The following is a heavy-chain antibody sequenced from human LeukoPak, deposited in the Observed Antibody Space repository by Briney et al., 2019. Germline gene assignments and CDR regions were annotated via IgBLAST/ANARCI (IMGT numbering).Heavy chain of an antibody. CDR3: ARFGGYFEY. CDR1: GGSINNYY. Sequence: SETLSLTCTVSGGSINNYYWSWIRQPPGKGLEWIGHIYYSGSNKNNPSLKSRVTMTVDTSKNQFSLKLTSVTAADTAMYFCARFGGYFEYWGQGILVTVSS. D-gene: IGHD3-10*01. V-gene: IGHV4-59*12. J-gene: IGHJ4*02. CDR2: IYYSGSN.